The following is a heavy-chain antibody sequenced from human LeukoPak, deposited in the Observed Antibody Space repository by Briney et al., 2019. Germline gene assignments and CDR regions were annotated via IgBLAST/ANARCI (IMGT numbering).Heavy chain of an antibody. CDR2: ISAAGVT. CDR1: GFTFSSSD. J-gene: IGHJ2*01. D-gene: IGHD5-24*01. Sequence: GGSLRLSCAASGFTFSSSDMHWVRQATGKGLEWVSAISAAGVTYYPGSVKGRFTISRENARNSLYLQMNSLRAGDTAVYYCARERDRYNVGLDFDLWGRGTLVTVSS. V-gene: IGHV3-13*04. CDR3: ARERDRYNVGLDFDL.